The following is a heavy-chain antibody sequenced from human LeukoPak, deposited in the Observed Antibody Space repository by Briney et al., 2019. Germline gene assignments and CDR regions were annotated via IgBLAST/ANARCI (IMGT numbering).Heavy chain of an antibody. CDR3: ARGFEYGSFDY. J-gene: IGHJ4*02. Sequence: ASVKVSCKASGYTFTGYYIHWVRQAPGQGLEWMGWINTNTGGTNYAQKFQGRVTMARDTSINTAYMELTSLRSDDTAVYYCARGFEYGSFDYWGQGTLVTVSS. D-gene: IGHD2/OR15-2a*01. CDR1: GYTFTGYY. V-gene: IGHV1-2*02. CDR2: INTNTGGT.